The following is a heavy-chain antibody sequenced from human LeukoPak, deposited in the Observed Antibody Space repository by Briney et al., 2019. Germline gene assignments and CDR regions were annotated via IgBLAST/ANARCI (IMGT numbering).Heavy chain of an antibody. V-gene: IGHV1-8*01. CDR2: MNPNSGNT. Sequence: ASVKVSCKASGYTFTSYDINWVRQATGQGLEWMGWMNPNSGNTGYAQKIQGRVTMTRNTSISTAYMELSSLRSEDTAVYYCARFSYDFWMDPWGQGTLVTVSS. D-gene: IGHD3-3*01. CDR3: ARFSYDFWMDP. CDR1: GYTFTSYD. J-gene: IGHJ5*02.